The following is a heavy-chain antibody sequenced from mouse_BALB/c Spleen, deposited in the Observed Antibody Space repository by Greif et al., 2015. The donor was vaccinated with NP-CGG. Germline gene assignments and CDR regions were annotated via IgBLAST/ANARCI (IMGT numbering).Heavy chain of an antibody. CDR1: GYAFSSYW. D-gene: IGHD4-1*01. CDR2: IYPGDGDT. CDR3: ARSPPGTYYAMDY. Sequence: VQLQQSGAELVRPGSSVKISCKASGYAFSSYWMNWVKQRPGQGLEWIGQIYPGDGDTNYNGKFKGKATLTADKSSSTAYMQLSSLTSEDSAVYFCARSPPGTYYAMDYWGQGTSVTVSS. J-gene: IGHJ4*01. V-gene: IGHV1-80*01.